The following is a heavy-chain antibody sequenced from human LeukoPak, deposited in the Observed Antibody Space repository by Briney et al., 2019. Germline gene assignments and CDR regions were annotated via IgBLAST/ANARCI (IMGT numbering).Heavy chain of an antibody. J-gene: IGHJ4*02. V-gene: IGHV1-69*05. CDR3: ARDRTYDILTGYSDFDY. CDR1: GGTFSSYA. D-gene: IGHD3-9*01. Sequence: SVKVSCKASGGTFSSYAISWVRQAPGQGLEWMGGIIPIFGTANYAQKLQGRVTMTTDTSTSTAYMELRSLRSDDTAVYYCARDRTYDILTGYSDFDYWGQGTLVTVSS. CDR2: IIPIFGTA.